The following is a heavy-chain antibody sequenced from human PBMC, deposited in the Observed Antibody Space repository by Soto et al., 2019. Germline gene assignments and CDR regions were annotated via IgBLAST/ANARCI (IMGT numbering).Heavy chain of an antibody. J-gene: IGHJ6*02. D-gene: IGHD6-13*01. CDR3: ARLGAAAGTDYYYGMDV. Sequence: PGESLKISCKGSGYSFTSYWIGWVRQMPGKGLEWMGIIYPGDSDTRYSPSFQGQVTISADKSISTAHLQWSSLKASDTAMYYCARLGAAAGTDYYYGMDVWGQGTTVTVSS. V-gene: IGHV5-51*01. CDR1: GYSFTSYW. CDR2: IYPGDSDT.